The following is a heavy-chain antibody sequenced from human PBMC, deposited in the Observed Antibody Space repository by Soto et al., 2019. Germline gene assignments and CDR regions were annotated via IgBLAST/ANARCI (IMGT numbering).Heavy chain of an antibody. D-gene: IGHD3-22*01. J-gene: IGHJ4*02. CDR3: AREPPDKPPDH. Sequence: QVQLVQSGADVKKPGASVKVSCKAYGYTFSDYGISWVRQAPGQGLEWMGWISAKNGNTNLAQKFRGRVSMTSDTSTSTVYMELSSLKADDTAVYYCAREPPDKPPDHWGQGTLVPVSS. CDR1: GYTFSDYG. CDR2: ISAKNGNT. V-gene: IGHV1-18*01.